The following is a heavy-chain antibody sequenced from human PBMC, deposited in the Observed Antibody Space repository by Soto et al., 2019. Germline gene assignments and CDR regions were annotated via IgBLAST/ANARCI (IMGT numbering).Heavy chain of an antibody. CDR1: GDSVSSNSAA. CDR2: TYYRSKWYN. CDR3: AREVATIRGYYYYGMDV. D-gene: IGHD5-12*01. Sequence: SQTLSLTCAISGDSVSSNSAARNWIRQSPSRGLEWLGRTYYRSKWYNDYAVSVKSRITINPDTSKNQFSLQLNSVTPEDTAVYYCAREVATIRGYYYYGMDVWGQGTTVTVSS. J-gene: IGHJ6*02. V-gene: IGHV6-1*01.